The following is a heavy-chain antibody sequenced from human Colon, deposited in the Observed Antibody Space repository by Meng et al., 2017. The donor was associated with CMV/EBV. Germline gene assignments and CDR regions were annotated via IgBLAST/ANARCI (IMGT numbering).Heavy chain of an antibody. V-gene: IGHV3-21*01. D-gene: IGHD2-2*01. CDR2: ISSSSSYI. Sequence: GESLKISCAASGFTFSSYSMNWVRQAPGKGLEWVSSISSSSSYIYYADSVKGRFTISRDNAKNSLYRQMNSLRAEDTAVYYCARAVICSSTSCYLDYWGQGTLVTVSS. CDR3: ARAVICSSTSCYLDY. J-gene: IGHJ4*02. CDR1: GFTFSSYS.